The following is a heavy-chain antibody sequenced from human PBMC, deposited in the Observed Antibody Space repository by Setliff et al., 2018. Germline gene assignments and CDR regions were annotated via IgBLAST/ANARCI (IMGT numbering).Heavy chain of an antibody. Sequence: GGSLRLSCATSGFSFSGYGMNWVRQAPGKGLEWVSYISSTSSTIYYADSVKDRFIISRDNSKNTVYLQMNSLRAADTAVYHCARVGQATVVTAIHGALDYWGQGTLVTVSS. V-gene: IGHV3-48*01. CDR3: ARVGQATVVTAIHGALDY. J-gene: IGHJ4*02. CDR1: GFSFSGYG. D-gene: IGHD2-21*02. CDR2: ISSTSSTI.